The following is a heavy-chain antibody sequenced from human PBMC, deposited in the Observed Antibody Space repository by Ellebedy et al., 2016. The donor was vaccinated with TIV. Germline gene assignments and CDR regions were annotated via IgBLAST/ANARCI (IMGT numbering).Heavy chain of an antibody. V-gene: IGHV1-18*01. CDR2: ISAYNGNT. J-gene: IGHJ4*02. Sequence: AASVQVSCKSSGYNFNNYGITWVRQAPGQGLEWMGWISAYNGNTYYAQSLQGRVTMTADTSTSTSYMELKRLTSDDTAVYYCARRGRKVGASDYWGQGTLVTVSS. CDR3: ARRGRKVGASDY. CDR1: GYNFNNYG. D-gene: IGHD1-26*01.